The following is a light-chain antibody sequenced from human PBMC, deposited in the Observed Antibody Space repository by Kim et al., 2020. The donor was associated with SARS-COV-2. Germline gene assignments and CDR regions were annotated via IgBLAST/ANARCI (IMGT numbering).Light chain of an antibody. Sequence: EIVLTQSPDPLSLSPGERAALSCRASHSVSSYLAWYQQKPGQAPRLLIYGASNRATGIPDRFSGSGSGTDFTLTISRLEPEDFAVYYCQQYGTAPRTFGQGTKVDIK. CDR1: HSVSSY. CDR3: QQYGTAPRT. CDR2: GAS. V-gene: IGKV3-20*01. J-gene: IGKJ1*01.